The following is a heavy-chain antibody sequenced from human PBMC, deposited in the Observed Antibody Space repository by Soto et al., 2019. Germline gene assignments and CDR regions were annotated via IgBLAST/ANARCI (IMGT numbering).Heavy chain of an antibody. CDR1: GFTVSSKY. Sequence: PGGSLRLSCAASGFTVSSKYMSWVRQAPGKGLEWVSTVSGISGSGDSTYYADSVKGRFTISRDNAKNTLYLQMNSLRAEDTAVYYCARADTVKYFDYWGQGTLVTVSS. J-gene: IGHJ4*02. CDR2: VSGISGSGDST. D-gene: IGHD4-17*01. V-gene: IGHV3-23*01. CDR3: ARADTVKYFDY.